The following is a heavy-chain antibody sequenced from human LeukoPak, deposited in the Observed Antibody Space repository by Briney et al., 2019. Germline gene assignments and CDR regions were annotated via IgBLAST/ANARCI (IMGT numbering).Heavy chain of an antibody. V-gene: IGHV3-74*01. CDR3: SRDRDWAMFDN. Sequence: AGGSLRLSCVASGFSFSDYHIHWVRQAPGKGLMWVSQITNDGRDTRYADSVKGRFTISKDNAKNTVYLQMNSLSDEDTAIYYCSRDRDWAMFDNWGQGTLVTVSS. CDR2: ITNDGRDT. J-gene: IGHJ4*02. D-gene: IGHD2-21*01. CDR1: GFSFSDYH.